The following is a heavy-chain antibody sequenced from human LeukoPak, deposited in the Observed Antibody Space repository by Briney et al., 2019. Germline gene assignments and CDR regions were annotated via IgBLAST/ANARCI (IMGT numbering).Heavy chain of an antibody. J-gene: IGHJ4*02. CDR2: IDPRDSST. Sequence: GESLKISCKGSGXSFTDYWITWVRQMPGRGLEWMGRIDPRDSSTAYSPSFQGPVTISADTSITTAYLQWSSLQASDTAIYYCARRALGGNGWYYFDYWGQGSLIIVSS. CDR1: GXSFTDYW. V-gene: IGHV5-10-1*01. D-gene: IGHD6-19*01. CDR3: ARRALGGNGWYYFDY.